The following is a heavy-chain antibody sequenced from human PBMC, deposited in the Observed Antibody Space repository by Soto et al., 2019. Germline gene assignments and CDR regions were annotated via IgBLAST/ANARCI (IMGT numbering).Heavy chain of an antibody. V-gene: IGHV3-30*18. CDR3: AKVGGYCGGDCYSAFDI. CDR2: ISYDGSNK. J-gene: IGHJ3*02. Sequence: QVQLVESGGGVVQPGRSLRLSCAASGFTFSSYGMHWVRQAPGKGLEWVAVISYDGSNKYYADSVKGRFTISRDNSKNTLYLQMNSLRAEDTAVYYCAKVGGYCGGDCYSAFDIWGQGTMVTVSS. D-gene: IGHD2-21*02. CDR1: GFTFSSYG.